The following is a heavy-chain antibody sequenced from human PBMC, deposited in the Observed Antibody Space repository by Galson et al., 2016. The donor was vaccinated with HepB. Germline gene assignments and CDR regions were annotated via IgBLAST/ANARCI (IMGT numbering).Heavy chain of an antibody. Sequence: SLRLSCAASGFTFSSYAMSWVRQAPGKGLEWVSSISGCGGSTYYADSVKGRFTISRDNSKNTLYLQMNSLRAGDTAVYYCVKSYCGYCSGVRCSWSGYWGQGTLVTVPP. J-gene: IGHJ4*02. CDR3: VKSYCGYCSGVRCSWSGY. CDR2: ISGCGGST. D-gene: IGHD2-15*01. V-gene: IGHV3-23*01. CDR1: GFTFSSYA.